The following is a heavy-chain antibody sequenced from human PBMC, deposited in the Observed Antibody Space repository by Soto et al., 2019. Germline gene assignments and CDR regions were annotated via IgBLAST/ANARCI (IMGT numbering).Heavy chain of an antibody. CDR1: GFTFSSYA. J-gene: IGHJ6*02. Sequence: EVQLLESGGGLVQPGGSLRLSCAASGFTFSSYAMSWVRQAPGKGLEWVSAISGSGGSTYYADSVKGRFTISRDNSKNTLYLQMNSLRAEDTAVYYCAKVGTGRITMVRGVYRMDVCGQGTTVTVSS. V-gene: IGHV3-23*01. CDR2: ISGSGGST. CDR3: AKVGTGRITMVRGVYRMDV. D-gene: IGHD3-10*01.